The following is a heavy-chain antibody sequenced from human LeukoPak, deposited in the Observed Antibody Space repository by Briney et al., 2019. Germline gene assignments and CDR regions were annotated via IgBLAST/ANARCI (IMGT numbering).Heavy chain of an antibody. D-gene: IGHD2-15*01. J-gene: IGHJ4*02. CDR1: GFTFSSYS. CDR2: ISSSSSTI. Sequence: GGSLRLSCAASGFTFSSYSMNWVRQAPGKGLEWVSYISSSSSTIYYADSVKGRFTISRDNAKNSLYLQMNSLRAEDTAVYYCARDLSVAAKGYWGQGTLVTVSS. V-gene: IGHV3-48*04. CDR3: ARDLSVAAKGY.